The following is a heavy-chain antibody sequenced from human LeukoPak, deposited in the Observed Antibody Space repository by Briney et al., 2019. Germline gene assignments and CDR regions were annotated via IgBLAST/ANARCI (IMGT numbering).Heavy chain of an antibody. D-gene: IGHD3-16*01. V-gene: IGHV3-30-3*01. J-gene: IGHJ4*02. CDR3: ARVGQIDY. CDR2: ISYDGSNK. CDR1: GFTFSSYA. Sequence: PGRSLRLSCAASGFTFSSYAMHWVRQAPGKGLEWVAVISYDGSNKYYADSVKGRFTIPRDNSKNTLYLQMNSLRAEDTAVYYCARVGQIDYWGQGTLVTVSS.